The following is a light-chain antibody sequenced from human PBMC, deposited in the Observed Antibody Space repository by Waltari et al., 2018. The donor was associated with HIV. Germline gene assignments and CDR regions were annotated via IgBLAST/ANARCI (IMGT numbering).Light chain of an antibody. Sequence: QSALTQPRSVSASPGQSVTISCTGTISDVGGYNYVSWYQQYPGKAPKVMIYDVSKRPSGVPDRFSGSKSGNTASLTISGLQAEDEADYYCCSYAGNYVWLFGGRTKLTVL. CDR2: DVS. J-gene: IGLJ3*02. CDR1: ISDVGGYNY. CDR3: CSYAGNYVWL. V-gene: IGLV2-11*01.